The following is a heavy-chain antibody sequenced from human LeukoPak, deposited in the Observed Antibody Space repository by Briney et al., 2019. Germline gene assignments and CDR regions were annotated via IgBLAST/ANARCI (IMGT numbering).Heavy chain of an antibody. CDR3: ARERGVLDAFDI. J-gene: IGHJ3*02. V-gene: IGHV3-21*01. D-gene: IGHD3-16*01. Sequence: GGSLRLSCAASGFTFSSYSMNRVRQAPGKGLEWVSSISSSSSYIYYADSVKGRFTISRDNAKNSLYLQMNSLRAEDTAVYYCARERGVLDAFDIWGQGTIVTVFS. CDR2: ISSSSSYI. CDR1: GFTFSSYS.